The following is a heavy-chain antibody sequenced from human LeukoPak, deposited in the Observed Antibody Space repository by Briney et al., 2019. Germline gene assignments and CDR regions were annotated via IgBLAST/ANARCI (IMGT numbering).Heavy chain of an antibody. D-gene: IGHD3-3*01. J-gene: IGHJ3*02. Sequence: PSQTLSLTCTVSGGSISSGDYYWSWIRQPAGKGLEWIGRIYTSGSTNYNPSLKSRVTISVDTSKNQFSLKLSSVTAADTAVYYCARDRTIFGVVDAFDIWGQGTMVTVSS. CDR1: GGSISSGDYY. CDR3: ARDRTIFGVVDAFDI. CDR2: IYTSGST. V-gene: IGHV4-61*02.